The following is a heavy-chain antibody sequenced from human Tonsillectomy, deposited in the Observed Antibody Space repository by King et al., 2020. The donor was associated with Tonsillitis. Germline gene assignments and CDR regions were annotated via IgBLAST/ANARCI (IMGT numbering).Heavy chain of an antibody. D-gene: IGHD3-22*01. J-gene: IGHJ4*02. Sequence: VQLVESGGGLVQPGRSLRLSCAASGFTFDDYAMHWVRQAPGKGLEWVSGISWNSGSIGYADSVKGRFTISRDNAKNSLYLQMNSLRAEDTALYYCAKDMRESRGYYGFDYWGQGTLVTVSS. CDR2: ISWNSGSI. V-gene: IGHV3-9*01. CDR3: AKDMRESRGYYGFDY. CDR1: GFTFDDYA.